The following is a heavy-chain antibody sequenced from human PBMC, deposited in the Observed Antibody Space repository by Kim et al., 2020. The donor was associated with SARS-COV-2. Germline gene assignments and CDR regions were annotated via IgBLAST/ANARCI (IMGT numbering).Heavy chain of an antibody. D-gene: IGHD6-13*01. V-gene: IGHV3-33*05. CDR1: GFTFSSYG. J-gene: IGHJ4*02. CDR3: ARVGAAAGPINY. CDR2: ISYDGSNK. Sequence: GGSLRLSCAASGFTFSSYGMHWVRQAPGKGLEWVAVISYDGSNKYYADSVKGRFTISRDNSKNTLYLQMNSLRAEDTAVYYCARVGAAAGPINYWGQGTLVPVSS.